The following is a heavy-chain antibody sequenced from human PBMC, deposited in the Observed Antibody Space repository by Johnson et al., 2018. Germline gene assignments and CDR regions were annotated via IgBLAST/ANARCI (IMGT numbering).Heavy chain of an antibody. J-gene: IGHJ3*02. Sequence: VQLVESGGGVVQPGRSLRLSCAASGFNFRAYGMNWVRQAPGKGLQWVALISYDESETFYSDSVKGRFTVSRDNSKDTLYLQMNSLRVEDTAVYYCAKDYYVSSGSQPLDTWGQGTMVTVSS. CDR3: AKDYYVSSGSQPLDT. CDR2: ISYDESET. D-gene: IGHD3-22*01. V-gene: IGHV3-30*18. CDR1: GFNFRAYG.